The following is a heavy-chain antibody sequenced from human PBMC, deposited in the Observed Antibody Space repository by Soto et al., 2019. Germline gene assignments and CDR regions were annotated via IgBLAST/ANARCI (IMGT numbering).Heavy chain of an antibody. V-gene: IGHV4-59*01. J-gene: IGHJ4*02. D-gene: IGHD6-6*01. CDR2: IYYSGST. Sequence: QVQLQESGPGLVKPSETLSLTCTVSGGSISPYYWSWIRQPPGKGLEWIGYIYYSGSTKYNPSLNIRVTXXVXTXXYQFPLKLSSVTAADTAVYYCASGAYSSSSMGFDYWGQGILVTVSS. CDR3: ASGAYSSSSMGFDY. CDR1: GGSISPYY.